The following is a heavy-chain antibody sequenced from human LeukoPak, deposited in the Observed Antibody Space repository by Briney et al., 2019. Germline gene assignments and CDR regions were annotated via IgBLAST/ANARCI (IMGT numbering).Heavy chain of an antibody. D-gene: IGHD1-7*01. J-gene: IGHJ5*02. CDR2: VSGDSSDT. Sequence: PGGSLRLSCAASGFTVSSYAMSWVRQAPGKGLEWVSSVSGDSSDTFYADSVKGRFTISRDNSKNTLFLQVDSLRAEDTAVYYCAGTTLKTSNWFDPWGQGTLVTVSS. CDR1: GFTVSSYA. V-gene: IGHV3-23*01. CDR3: AGTTLKTSNWFDP.